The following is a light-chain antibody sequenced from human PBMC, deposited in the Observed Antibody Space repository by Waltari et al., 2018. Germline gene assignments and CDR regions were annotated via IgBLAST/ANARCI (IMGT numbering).Light chain of an antibody. Sequence: QSVLTQPPSASGTPGQRVTITGSGRSSNIGSNTVNWYQPLPGTAPTLLIYSNNQRPSGVPARFSGSKSGTSASLAISGLQSEDEADYYCAAWDDSLNGHYVFGTGTKVTVL. J-gene: IGLJ1*01. CDR2: SNN. CDR1: SSNIGSNT. V-gene: IGLV1-44*01. CDR3: AAWDDSLNGHYV.